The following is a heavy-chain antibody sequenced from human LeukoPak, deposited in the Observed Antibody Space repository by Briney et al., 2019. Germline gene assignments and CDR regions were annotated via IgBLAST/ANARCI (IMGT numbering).Heavy chain of an antibody. Sequence: PGGSLRLSCAASGFTFSSYSMTWVRQAPGKGLEWVSSMSSGGTYIYYADSGRGRFTISRDNAKNSLYLLMNSLRAEDTAVYYCAKDQLSIAVAGTRIDPWGQGTLVTVSS. CDR1: GFTFSSYS. V-gene: IGHV3-21*04. J-gene: IGHJ5*02. CDR2: MSSGGTYI. CDR3: AKDQLSIAVAGTRIDP. D-gene: IGHD6-19*01.